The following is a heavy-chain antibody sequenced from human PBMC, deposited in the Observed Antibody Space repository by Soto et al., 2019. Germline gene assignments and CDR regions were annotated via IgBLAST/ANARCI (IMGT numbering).Heavy chain of an antibody. CDR2: ISYDGSNK. V-gene: IGHV3-30*18. CDR1: GFTFSSYG. J-gene: IGHJ6*02. D-gene: IGHD3-3*01. Sequence: QVQLVESGGGVVQPGRSLRLSCAASGFTFSSYGMHWVRQAPGKGLEWVAVISYDGSNKSYADSVKGRFTISRDNSKNTLYLQMNSLRAEDTAVYYCAKDVLRFLEWLAFYGMDVWGQGTTVTVSS. CDR3: AKDVLRFLEWLAFYGMDV.